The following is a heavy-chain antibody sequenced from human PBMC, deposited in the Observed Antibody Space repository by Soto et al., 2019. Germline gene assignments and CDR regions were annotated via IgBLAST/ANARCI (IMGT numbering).Heavy chain of an antibody. V-gene: IGHV3-21*01. D-gene: IGHD2-2*01. CDR2: ISSSSSYI. CDR1: GFTFSSYS. J-gene: IGHJ4*02. Sequence: GGSLRLSCAASGFTFSSYSMNWVRQAPGKGLEWVSSISSSSSYIYYADSVKGRFTISRDNAKNSLYLQMNSLRAEDTAVYYCATRHGPDLGYCSITSCYGGVDYWGQGTLVTVSS. CDR3: ATRHGPDLGYCSITSCYGGVDY.